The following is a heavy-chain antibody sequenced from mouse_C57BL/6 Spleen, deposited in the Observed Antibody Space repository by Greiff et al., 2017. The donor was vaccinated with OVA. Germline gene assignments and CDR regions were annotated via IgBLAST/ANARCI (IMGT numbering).Heavy chain of an antibody. Sequence: EVQLVESGGGFVKPGGSLKLSCAASGFTFSDYGMHWVRQAPEKGLEWVAYISSGSSTIYYADTVKGRFTISRDNAKNTLFLQMTSLRSEDTAMYYCARRDYGSFAYWGQGTLVTVSA. CDR2: ISSGSSTI. D-gene: IGHD1-1*01. V-gene: IGHV5-17*01. CDR1: GFTFSDYG. J-gene: IGHJ3*01. CDR3: ARRDYGSFAY.